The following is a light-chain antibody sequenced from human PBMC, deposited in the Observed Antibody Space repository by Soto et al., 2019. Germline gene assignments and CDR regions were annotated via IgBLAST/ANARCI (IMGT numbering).Light chain of an antibody. CDR2: GAS. CDR3: HQYNNWPPWT. Sequence: EIVMTQSPTTLSVSAGERVTLSCRTSQSISTSLAWYQQKTGQAPRLLIYGASTRAPGIPARFSGSGSGTDFTLTISSLQSEDFAVYYCHQYNNWPPWTFGQGTKVEIK. CDR1: QSISTS. J-gene: IGKJ1*01. V-gene: IGKV3-15*01.